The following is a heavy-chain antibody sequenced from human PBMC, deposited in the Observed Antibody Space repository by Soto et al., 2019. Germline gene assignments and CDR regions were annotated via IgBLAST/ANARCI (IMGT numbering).Heavy chain of an antibody. Sequence: GASVKVSCKASGFTFTSSAVQWVRQARGQRLEWIGWIVVGSGNTNYAQKFQERVTITRDMSTSTAYMELSSLRSEDTAVYYCAAVSPVVDFYYYGMDVWGQGTTVTVSS. CDR1: GFTFTSSA. D-gene: IGHD2-15*01. J-gene: IGHJ6*02. CDR2: IVVGSGNT. CDR3: AAVSPVVDFYYYGMDV. V-gene: IGHV1-58*01.